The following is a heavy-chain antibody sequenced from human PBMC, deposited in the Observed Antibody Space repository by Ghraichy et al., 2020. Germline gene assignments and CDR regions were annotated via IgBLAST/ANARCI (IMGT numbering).Heavy chain of an antibody. J-gene: IGHJ6*02. D-gene: IGHD3-3*01. CDR1: GGSISSSSYY. CDR2: LYYSGST. V-gene: IGHV4-39*02. Sequence: SETLSLTCTVSGGSISSSSYYWGWIRQPPGKGPEWIGSLYYSGSTYYNSSLKSRVTISVDTSKNHLSLTLTSVTAADTAVYYCARRRFLAGIGYYGLDVWGQGTTVTVSS. CDR3: ARRRFLAGIGYYGLDV.